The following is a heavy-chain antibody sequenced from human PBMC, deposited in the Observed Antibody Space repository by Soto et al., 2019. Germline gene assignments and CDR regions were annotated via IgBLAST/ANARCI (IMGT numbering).Heavy chain of an antibody. Sequence: EVQLVESGGGLVQPGGSLRLSCAASGFTFSPYEMSWVRQAPGKGLEWISYISSSGSTIHYADSVKGRFSISRDNAKKSLFLQMNSLRAEDTAVYYCVREAPCSNGVCQFDYWGRGTLVTVCS. J-gene: IGHJ4*02. D-gene: IGHD2-8*01. CDR3: VREAPCSNGVCQFDY. CDR2: ISSSGSTI. CDR1: GFTFSPYE. V-gene: IGHV3-48*03.